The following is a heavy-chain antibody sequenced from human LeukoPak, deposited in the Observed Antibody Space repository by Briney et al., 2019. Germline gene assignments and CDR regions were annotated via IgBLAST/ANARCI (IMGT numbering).Heavy chain of an antibody. Sequence: GGSLRLSCAASGFTFSSYGMHWVRQAPGKGLEWVAVISYDGSNKYYADSVKGRFTISRDNSKNTLYLQMNSLRAEDTAVYYCAKDRIEILWFGELSQYYYYYYMDVWGKGTTVTISS. CDR3: AKDRIEILWFGELSQYYYYYYMDV. V-gene: IGHV3-30*18. CDR1: GFTFSSYG. J-gene: IGHJ6*03. CDR2: ISYDGSNK. D-gene: IGHD3-10*01.